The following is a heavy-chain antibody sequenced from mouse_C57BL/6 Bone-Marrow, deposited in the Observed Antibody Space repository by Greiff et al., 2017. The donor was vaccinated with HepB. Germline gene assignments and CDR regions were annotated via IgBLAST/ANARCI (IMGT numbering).Heavy chain of an antibody. Sequence: VKLQESGPKLVKPGASVKLSCKASGYTFTSYDINWVKQRPGQGLEWIGWIYPRDGSTKYNEKFKGKATLTVDTSSSTAYMELHSLTSEDSAVYFWARWGYYYGSSYRFDYWGKGTTLTVSS. CDR3: ARWGYYYGSSYRFDY. D-gene: IGHD1-1*01. V-gene: IGHV1-85*01. CDR2: IYPRDGST. CDR1: GYTFTSYD. J-gene: IGHJ2*01.